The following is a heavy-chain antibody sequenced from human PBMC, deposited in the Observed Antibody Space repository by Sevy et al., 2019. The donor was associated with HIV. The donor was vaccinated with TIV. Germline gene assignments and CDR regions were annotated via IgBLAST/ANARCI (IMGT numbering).Heavy chain of an antibody. Sequence: GGSLRLSCSASGFTFSGSALHWVRQAPGKGLEYVSVISSSGCGTYYAESVKGRFTISRDNSKNTLYLQMRSLRTEDTAVYYCAKDSIFYDSSSGYRPFYYYGMDVWGQGTSVTVSS. D-gene: IGHD3-3*01. J-gene: IGHJ6*02. CDR2: ISSSGCGT. CDR1: GFTFSGSA. CDR3: AKDSIFYDSSSGYRPFYYYGMDV. V-gene: IGHV3-64D*09.